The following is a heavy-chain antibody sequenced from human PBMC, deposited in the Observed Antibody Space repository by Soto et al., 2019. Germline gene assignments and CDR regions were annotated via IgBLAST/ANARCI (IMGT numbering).Heavy chain of an antibody. V-gene: IGHV4-59*01. CDR1: GGSISSYY. CDR3: ARRVVVAAPGFYYYYMDV. D-gene: IGHD2-15*01. J-gene: IGHJ6*03. Sequence: PSETLSLTCTVSGGSISSYYWSWIRQPPGKGLEWIGYIYYSGSTNYNPSLKSRVTISVDTSKNHFSLKLSSVTAADTAVYYCARRVVVAAPGFYYYYMDVWGKGTTVTVSS. CDR2: IYYSGST.